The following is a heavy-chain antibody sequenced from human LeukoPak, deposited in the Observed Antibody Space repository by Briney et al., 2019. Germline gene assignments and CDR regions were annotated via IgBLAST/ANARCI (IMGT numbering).Heavy chain of an antibody. J-gene: IGHJ4*02. CDR3: ARDLGYCSGGSCYDLFDY. CDR2: ISYDGSNK. V-gene: IGHV3-30*03. Sequence: PGGSLRLSCAASGFTFSSYGMHWVRQAPGKGLEWVAVISYDGSNKYYADSVKGRFTISRDNAKNTLYLQMNSLRGEDTAVYYCARDLGYCSGGSCYDLFDYWGQGTLVTVSS. CDR1: GFTFSSYG. D-gene: IGHD2-15*01.